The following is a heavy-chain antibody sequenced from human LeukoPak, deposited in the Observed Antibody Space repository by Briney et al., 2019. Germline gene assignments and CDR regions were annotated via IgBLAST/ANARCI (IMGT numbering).Heavy chain of an antibody. Sequence: ASVKVSCKASGGTFSSYAISWVRPAPGQGLEWMGGIIPIFGTANYAQKFQGRVTITADESTSTAYMELSSLRSEDTAVYYCASVPGDYYDSSGYTPFDYWGQGTLVTVSS. CDR2: IIPIFGTA. J-gene: IGHJ4*02. V-gene: IGHV1-69*13. CDR3: ASVPGDYYDSSGYTPFDY. CDR1: GGTFSSYA. D-gene: IGHD3-22*01.